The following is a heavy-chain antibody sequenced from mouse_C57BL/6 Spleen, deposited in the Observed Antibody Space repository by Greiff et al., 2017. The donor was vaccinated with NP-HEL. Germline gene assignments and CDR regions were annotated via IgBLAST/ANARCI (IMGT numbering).Heavy chain of an antibody. CDR2: INPNNGGT. J-gene: IGHJ2*01. CDR1: GYTFTDYN. V-gene: IGHV1-22*01. CDR3: ARGTVVASGDY. D-gene: IGHD1-1*01. Sequence: EVQLQQSGPELVKPGASVKMSCKASGYTFTDYNMHWVKQSHGKSLEWIGYINPNNGGTSYNQKFKGKATLTVNKSSSTAYMELRSLTSEESAVYYCARGTVVASGDYWGQGTTLTVSS.